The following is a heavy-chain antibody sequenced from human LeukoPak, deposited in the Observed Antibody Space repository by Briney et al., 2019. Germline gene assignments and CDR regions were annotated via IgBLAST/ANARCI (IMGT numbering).Heavy chain of an antibody. Sequence: GGSLRLSCAASGFTFSSYSMNWVRQAPGKGLEWVSYISSRSSTIYYADSVKGRFTISRDNAKNSLYLQMNSLRAEDTAVYYCARVEMARKGAFDIWGQGTMVTVSS. V-gene: IGHV3-48*04. D-gene: IGHD5-24*01. J-gene: IGHJ3*02. CDR3: ARVEMARKGAFDI. CDR1: GFTFSSYS. CDR2: ISSRSSTI.